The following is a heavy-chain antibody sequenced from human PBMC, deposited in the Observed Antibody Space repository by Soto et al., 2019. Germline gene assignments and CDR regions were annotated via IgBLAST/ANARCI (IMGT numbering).Heavy chain of an antibody. Sequence: GGSLRLSCAASGFTFSGYGMYWVRQAPGKGLEWVALVSSERSNKHYADSVKGRFTISRDNSKNTLYLQMDSLRVEDTAVYYCAKATVSTGYYYAMDVWGQGTTVTVS. CDR3: AKATVSTGYYYAMDV. CDR1: GFTFSGYG. J-gene: IGHJ6*02. CDR2: VSSERSNK. V-gene: IGHV3-30*18. D-gene: IGHD4-17*01.